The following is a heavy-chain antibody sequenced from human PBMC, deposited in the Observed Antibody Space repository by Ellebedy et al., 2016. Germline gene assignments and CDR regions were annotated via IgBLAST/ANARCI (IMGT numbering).Heavy chain of an antibody. CDR1: GYTFTSYG. J-gene: IGHJ4*02. CDR3: ARSGGDYVWSTDHY. V-gene: IGHV1-18*01. CDR2: ISAYNGNT. D-gene: IGHD3-16*01. Sequence: ASVKVSCXASGYTFTSYGISWVRQAPGQGLEWMGWISAYNGNTNYAQKLQGRVTMTTDTSTSTAYMELRSLRSDDTAVYYCARSGGDYVWSTDHYWGQGTLVTVSS.